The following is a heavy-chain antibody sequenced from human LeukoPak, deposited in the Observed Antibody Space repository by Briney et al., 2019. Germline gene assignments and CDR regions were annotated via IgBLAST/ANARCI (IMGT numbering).Heavy chain of an antibody. D-gene: IGHD3-22*01. J-gene: IGHJ3*02. Sequence: GGSLRLSCAASGFTFSSYSMNWVRQAPGKGLEWVSSIGSSSSYIYYADSVKGRFTISRDNAKNSLYLQMNSLRAEDTAVYYCARDLLPYYYDSSGYHPEAFDIWGQGTMVTVSS. CDR2: IGSSSSYI. CDR1: GFTFSSYS. V-gene: IGHV3-21*01. CDR3: ARDLLPYYYDSSGYHPEAFDI.